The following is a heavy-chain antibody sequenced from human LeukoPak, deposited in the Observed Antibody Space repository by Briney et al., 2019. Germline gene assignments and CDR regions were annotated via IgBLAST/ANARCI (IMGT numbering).Heavy chain of an antibody. CDR2: IKSKTDGGTT. CDR1: GFTFSTYA. D-gene: IGHD6-6*01. J-gene: IGHJ4*02. Sequence: GGSLRLSCAASGFTFSTYALSWVRQAPGKGLEWVGRIKSKTDGGTTDYAAPVKGRFTISRDDSKNTLYLQMNSLKTEDTAVYYCTTDEYPEYYFDYWGQGTLVTVSS. CDR3: TTDEYPEYYFDY. V-gene: IGHV3-15*01.